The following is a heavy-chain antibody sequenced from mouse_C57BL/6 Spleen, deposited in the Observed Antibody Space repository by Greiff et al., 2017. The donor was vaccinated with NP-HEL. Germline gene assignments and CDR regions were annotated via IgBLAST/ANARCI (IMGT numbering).Heavy chain of an antibody. V-gene: IGHV2-5*01. CDR3: AKTLTTDSSGYPYGY. CDR2: IWRGGST. D-gene: IGHD3-2*02. Sequence: QVQLQQSGPGLVQPSQSLSITCTVSGFSLTSYGVHWVRQSPGKGLEWLGVIWRGGSTDYNAAFMSRLSITKDNSKSQVFFKMNSLQADDTAIYYCAKTLTTDSSGYPYGYWGQGATLTVSS. J-gene: IGHJ2*01. CDR1: GFSLTSYG.